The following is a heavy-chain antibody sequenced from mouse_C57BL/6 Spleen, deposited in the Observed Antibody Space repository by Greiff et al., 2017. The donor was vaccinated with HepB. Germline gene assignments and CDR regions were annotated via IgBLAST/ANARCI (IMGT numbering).Heavy chain of an antibody. D-gene: IGHD1-1*01. CDR2: IYPGSGST. V-gene: IGHV1-55*01. CDR1: GYTFTSYW. Sequence: QVQLQQPGAELVKPGASVKMSCKASGYTFTSYWITWVKQRPGQGLEWIGDIYPGSGSTNYNEKFKSKATLTVDTSASTAYMQLSSLTSEDSAVYYCALYGSSYVWYFDVWGTGTTVTVSS. CDR3: ALYGSSYVWYFDV. J-gene: IGHJ1*03.